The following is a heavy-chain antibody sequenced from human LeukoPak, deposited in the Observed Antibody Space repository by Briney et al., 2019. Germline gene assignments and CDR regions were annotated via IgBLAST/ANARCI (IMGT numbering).Heavy chain of an antibody. CDR1: GGSISSYY. J-gene: IGHJ3*02. CDR3: ARRFTMVRGVILGDAFDI. V-gene: IGHV4-4*07. Sequence: SETLSLTCTVSGGSISSYYWSWIRQPAGKGLEWIGRIYTSGSTNYNPSLKSRVTISVDTSKNQFSLKLSSVTAADTAVYYCARRFTMVRGVILGDAFDIWGQGTMVTVSS. CDR2: IYTSGST. D-gene: IGHD3-10*01.